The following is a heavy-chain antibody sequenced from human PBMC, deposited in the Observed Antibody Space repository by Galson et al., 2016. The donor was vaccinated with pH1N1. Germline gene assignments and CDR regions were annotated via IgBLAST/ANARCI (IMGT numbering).Heavy chain of an antibody. Sequence: SVKVSCKASGYTFINYGITWVRQAPGQGPEWMGWISAYDGHTDYAQNFQGRVAMTIDTSTSTANMGLRSLRSDDTAVYYWARDRGVFVIWGQGTRVTVSS. CDR2: ISAYDGHT. J-gene: IGHJ3*02. D-gene: IGHD3-10*01. CDR3: ARDRGVFVI. CDR1: GYTFINYG. V-gene: IGHV1-18*01.